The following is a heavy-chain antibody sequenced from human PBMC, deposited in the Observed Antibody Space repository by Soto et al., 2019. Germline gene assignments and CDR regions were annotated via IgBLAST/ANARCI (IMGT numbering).Heavy chain of an antibody. V-gene: IGHV4-34*01. CDR1: GGSLTGYY. CDR2: IKDGGST. J-gene: IGHJ4*02. CDR3: ARGQEGIVATH. D-gene: IGHD5-12*01. Sequence: QVQLQQWGAGLLKPSETLSLTCAVNGGSLTGYYWSWIRQPPGKGLEWIGEIKDGGSTNYSPSLRCRATISSDTSNNQFSLQLNSVTAADTAVYYCARGQEGIVATHWDQGALVTVSS.